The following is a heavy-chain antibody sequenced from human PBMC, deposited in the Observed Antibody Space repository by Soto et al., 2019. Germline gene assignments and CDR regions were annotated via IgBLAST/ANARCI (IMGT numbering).Heavy chain of an antibody. CDR1: GFTFSSYS. Sequence: EVQLVESGGGLVQPGGSLRLSCAASGFTFSSYSMNWVRQAPGKGLEWVSYISSSSSTIYYADSVKGRFTISRDNAKNSLYLQMNSLRAADTAVYYCATTMVRGVIWFDPWGQGTLVTVSS. CDR2: ISSSSSTI. D-gene: IGHD3-10*01. CDR3: ATTMVRGVIWFDP. V-gene: IGHV3-48*01. J-gene: IGHJ5*02.